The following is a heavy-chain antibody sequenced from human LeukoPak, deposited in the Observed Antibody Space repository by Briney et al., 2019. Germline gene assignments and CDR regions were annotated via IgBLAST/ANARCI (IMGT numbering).Heavy chain of an antibody. CDR1: GYTFTGYY. V-gene: IGHV1-2*02. J-gene: IGHJ4*02. D-gene: IGHD3-3*01. Sequence: ASVKVSCKASGYTFTGYYMHWVRQAPGQGLEWMGWINPNSGGTNYAQKFQGRVTMTRDTSISTAYMELSRLRSDDTAVYYCARKHQRDFWSGYHPIGGFDYWGQGTLVTVSS. CDR2: INPNSGGT. CDR3: ARKHQRDFWSGYHPIGGFDY.